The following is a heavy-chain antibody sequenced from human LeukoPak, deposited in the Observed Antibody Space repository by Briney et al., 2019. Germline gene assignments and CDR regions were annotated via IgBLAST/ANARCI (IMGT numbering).Heavy chain of an antibody. Sequence: GESLKISCKGSGYSFTSYWIGWVRQMPGKGLEWMGIIYPGDSDTRYSPSFQGRVTISADKSISTAYLQWSSLKASDTAMYYCARSTYYDFWSGYPNWFDPWGQGTLVTVSS. V-gene: IGHV5-51*01. D-gene: IGHD3-3*01. J-gene: IGHJ5*02. CDR1: GYSFTSYW. CDR3: ARSTYYDFWSGYPNWFDP. CDR2: IYPGDSDT.